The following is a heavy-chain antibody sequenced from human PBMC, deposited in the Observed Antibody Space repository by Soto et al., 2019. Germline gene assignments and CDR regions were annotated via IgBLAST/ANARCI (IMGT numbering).Heavy chain of an antibody. V-gene: IGHV4-30-4*01. CDR1: GGSMSSGDYY. CDR3: ARGSTYYGLGI. Sequence: QVQLQESGPGLVKPSQTLSLTCSVSGGSMSSGDYYWSWIRQPPGKGLEWIGYIYYSGNTFYSPSLESRVTISAETSKNKFSLSLNSVTAADTAVYYCARGSTYYGLGIWGQGTLVTVSS. J-gene: IGHJ4*02. CDR2: IYYSGNT. D-gene: IGHD3-10*01.